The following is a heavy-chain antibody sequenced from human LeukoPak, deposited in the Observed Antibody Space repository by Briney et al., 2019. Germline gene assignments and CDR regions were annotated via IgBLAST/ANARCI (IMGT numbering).Heavy chain of an antibody. CDR2: ISSSSSYI. J-gene: IGHJ4*02. Sequence: GGSLRLSCAASGFTFSSYWMHWVRQAPGKGLEWVSSISSSSSYIYYADSVKGRFTISRDNAKNSLYLQMNSLRAEDTAVYYCARDRLTYSYGPGGFDYWGQGTLVTVSS. D-gene: IGHD5-18*01. CDR1: GFTFSSYW. CDR3: ARDRLTYSYGPGGFDY. V-gene: IGHV3-21*01.